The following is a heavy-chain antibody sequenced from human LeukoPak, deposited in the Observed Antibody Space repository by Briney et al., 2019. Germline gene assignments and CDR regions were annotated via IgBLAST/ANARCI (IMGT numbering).Heavy chain of an antibody. V-gene: IGHV4-34*01. CDR2: IRHSGST. D-gene: IGHD3-3*01. CDR1: GGSFNDYY. J-gene: IGHJ4*02. CDR3: ARRPGSYESGHGDDY. Sequence: SETLSLTCDVSGGSFNDYYWSWIRQAPGKGLEWIGEIRHSGSTNYNPSLKGRVTVSVDTSKNQFSLKLSSVTAADTAVYYCARRPGSYESGHGDDYWGQGTLVTVSS.